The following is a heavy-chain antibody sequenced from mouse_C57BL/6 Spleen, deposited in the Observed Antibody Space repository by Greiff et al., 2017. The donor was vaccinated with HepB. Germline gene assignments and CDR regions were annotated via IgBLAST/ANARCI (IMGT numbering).Heavy chain of an antibody. D-gene: IGHD2-4*01. V-gene: IGHV1-15*01. Sequence: QVQLQQSGAELVRPGASVTLSCKASGYTFTDYEMHWVKQTPVHGLEWIGAIDPETGGTAYNQKFKGKAILTADKSSSTAYMELRSLTSEDSAVYYCTSDEYDAGDAMDYWGQGTSVTVSS. J-gene: IGHJ4*01. CDR3: TSDEYDAGDAMDY. CDR2: IDPETGGT. CDR1: GYTFTDYE.